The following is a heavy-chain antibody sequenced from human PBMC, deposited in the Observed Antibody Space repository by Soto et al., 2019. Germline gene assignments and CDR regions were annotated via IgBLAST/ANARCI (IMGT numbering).Heavy chain of an antibody. CDR3: AKDLDVLLH. CDR1: GFTFSNAW. V-gene: IGHV3-15*07. CDR2: IKSKTDGGTT. Sequence: GGSLRLSCAASGFTFSNAWINWVRQAPGKGLEWVGRIKSKTDGGTTDFAAPVKGRFAISRDDSKNMVYLQMNSLRAEDTAVYYCAKDLDVLLHWGQGTRVTVAS. J-gene: IGHJ4*02. D-gene: IGHD2-8*01.